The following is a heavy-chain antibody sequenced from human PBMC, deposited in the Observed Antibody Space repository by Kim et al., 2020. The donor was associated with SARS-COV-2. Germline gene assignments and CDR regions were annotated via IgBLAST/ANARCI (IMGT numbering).Heavy chain of an antibody. J-gene: IGHJ6*02. V-gene: IGHV1-3*01. Sequence: ASVKVSCKASGYTFTSYAMHWVRQAPGQRLEWMGWINAGNGNTKYSQKFQGRVTITRDTSASTAYMELSSLRSEDTAVYYCAGCSSTSCYAGEGYYYYYYGMDVWGQGTTVTVSS. D-gene: IGHD2-2*01. CDR2: INAGNGNT. CDR1: GYTFTSYA. CDR3: AGCSSTSCYAGEGYYYYYYGMDV.